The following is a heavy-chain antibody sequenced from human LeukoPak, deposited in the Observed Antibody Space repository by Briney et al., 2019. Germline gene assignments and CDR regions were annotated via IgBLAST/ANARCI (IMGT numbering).Heavy chain of an antibody. CDR1: EYTFTSYY. D-gene: IGHD1-26*01. J-gene: IGHJ4*02. CDR2: INPSGGST. Sequence: ASVKVSFKASEYTFTSYYIHWVRQAPGQGLEWMGIINPSGGSTSYAQKFQGRVTMTRDMSTSTVYMELSSLRSEDTAVYYCARIGGSYYIPDYWGQGTLVTVSS. CDR3: ARIGGSYYIPDY. V-gene: IGHV1-46*01.